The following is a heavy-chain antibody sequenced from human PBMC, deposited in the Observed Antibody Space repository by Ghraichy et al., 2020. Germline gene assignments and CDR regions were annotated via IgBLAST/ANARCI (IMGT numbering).Heavy chain of an antibody. Sequence: GESLRLSCAASRFNFSNYAMTWVRQAPGKGLEWVSAIRGSGGSTYYADSGKGRFTISRDNSKNTLYLQMNSLRAEDTAVYYCAKLFPRIVVVPAAGMDVWGQGTTVTVSS. CDR2: IRGSGGST. CDR1: RFNFSNYA. V-gene: IGHV3-23*01. D-gene: IGHD2-2*01. J-gene: IGHJ6*02. CDR3: AKLFPRIVVVPAAGMDV.